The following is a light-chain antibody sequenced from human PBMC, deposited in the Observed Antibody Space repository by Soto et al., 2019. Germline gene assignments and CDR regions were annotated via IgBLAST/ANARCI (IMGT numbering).Light chain of an antibody. CDR3: CSSAGSNNLI. J-gene: IGLJ2*01. Sequence: QSALTQPPSASGSPGQSVTISCTGTSSDVGGYNYVSWYQQHPGKAPKLIIYEVTKRPSGIPDRFSGSKSGNTASLTVSGLQAEDEADYYCCSSAGSNNLIFGGGTKLTVL. V-gene: IGLV2-8*01. CDR2: EVT. CDR1: SSDVGGYNY.